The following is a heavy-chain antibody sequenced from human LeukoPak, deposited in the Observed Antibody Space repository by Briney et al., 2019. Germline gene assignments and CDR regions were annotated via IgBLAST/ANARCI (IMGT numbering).Heavy chain of an antibody. Sequence: SETLSLTCTVSGGSISSCYWSWIRQPAGKGLEWIGRIYTSGSTNPNPSLKSRVTMSVDTSKNQFSLRLSSVTAADTAVYYCARAGPGGDYLLDYWGQGTLVTVSS. CDR1: GGSISSCY. V-gene: IGHV4-4*07. J-gene: IGHJ4*02. CDR3: ARAGPGGDYLLDY. CDR2: IYTSGST. D-gene: IGHD3-10*01.